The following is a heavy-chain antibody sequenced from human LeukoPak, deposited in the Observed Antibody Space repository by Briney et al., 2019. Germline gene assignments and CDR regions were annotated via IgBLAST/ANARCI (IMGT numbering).Heavy chain of an antibody. V-gene: IGHV4-30-4*01. CDR3: ARVPTRGYYYDSSGFM. J-gene: IGHJ4*02. CDR2: IYYSGST. Sequence: PSETLSLTCAVSGGSISSGDYYWSWIRQPPGKGLEWIGYIYYSGSTYYNPSLKSRVTISVDTSKNQFSLKLSSVTAADTAVYYCARVPTRGYYYDSSGFMWGQGTLVTVSS. D-gene: IGHD3-22*01. CDR1: GGSISSGDYY.